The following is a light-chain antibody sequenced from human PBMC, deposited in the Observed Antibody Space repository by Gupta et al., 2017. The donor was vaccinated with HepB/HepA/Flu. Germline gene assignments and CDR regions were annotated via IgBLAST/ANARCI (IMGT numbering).Light chain of an antibody. CDR3: QQYGSSPPVT. Sequence: EIGLTQSPGTLSLSPGERATLSCRASQSVSSSYLAWYQQKPGQAPRLLIYGASSSATGIPDRFSGSGSGTDFTLTISRLEPEDFAVYYCQQYGSSPPVTFGGGTKVEIK. V-gene: IGKV3-20*01. CDR2: GAS. J-gene: IGKJ4*01. CDR1: QSVSSSY.